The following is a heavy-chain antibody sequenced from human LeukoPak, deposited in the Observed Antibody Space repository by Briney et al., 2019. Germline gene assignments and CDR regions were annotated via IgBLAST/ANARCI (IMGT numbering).Heavy chain of an antibody. CDR1: GGSISSSSYY. CDR3: ARDSPTGYSSGWYQGVDY. J-gene: IGHJ4*02. D-gene: IGHD6-19*01. CDR2: IYYSGST. Sequence: SETLSLTCTVSGGSISSSSYYWGWIRQPPGKGLEWIGSIYYSGSTYYNPSLKSRVAISVDTSKNQFSLKLSSVTAADTAVYYCARDSPTGYSSGWYQGVDYWGQGTLVTVSS. V-gene: IGHV4-39*07.